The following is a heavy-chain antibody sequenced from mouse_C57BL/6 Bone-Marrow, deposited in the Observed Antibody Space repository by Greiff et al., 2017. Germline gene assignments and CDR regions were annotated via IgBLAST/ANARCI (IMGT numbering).Heavy chain of an antibody. J-gene: IGHJ1*03. D-gene: IGHD2-12*01. CDR3: ARSLASRYGDS. Sequence: EVQVVESGGGLVKPGGSLKFSCAASGFTFSSYAMSWVRQTPEKRLEWVANISDGGSYTNYPDNVKGRFTITIDNAKSNLYLQMSKLKYEDAAVYYCARSLASRYGDSWGKGTTVTVSS. CDR1: GFTFSSYA. CDR2: ISDGGSYT. V-gene: IGHV5-4*01.